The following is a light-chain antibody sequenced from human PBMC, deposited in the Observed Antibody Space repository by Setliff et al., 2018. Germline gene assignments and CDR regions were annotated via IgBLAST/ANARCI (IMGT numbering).Light chain of an antibody. CDR1: STDVGTFDL. CDR3: CSYAGGTSPWV. CDR2: EVS. V-gene: IGLV2-23*02. Sequence: QSVLTQPASVSASPGQSITISCTGTSTDVGTFDLVSWYQQHPGKAPKLMIYEVSQRPSGVSNRFSGSKSGNTASLTISGLQAEDEADYYCCSYAGGTSPWVFGGGTKATVL. J-gene: IGLJ3*02.